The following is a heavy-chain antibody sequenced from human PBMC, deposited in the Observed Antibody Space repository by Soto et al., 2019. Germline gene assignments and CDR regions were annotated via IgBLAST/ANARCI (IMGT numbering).Heavy chain of an antibody. V-gene: IGHV1-18*01. CDR1: GYTFTSYG. J-gene: IGHJ4*02. CDR2: ISAYNGNT. Sequence: QVQLVQSGAEVKKPGASVKVSCKASGYTFTSYGISWVRQAPGQGLEWMGWISAYNGNTNYAQKLQGRVTMTTDTSTSTAYMELRSPRSDDTAVYYCARDPASIAVAGTLDFDYWGQGTLVTVSS. D-gene: IGHD6-19*01. CDR3: ARDPASIAVAGTLDFDY.